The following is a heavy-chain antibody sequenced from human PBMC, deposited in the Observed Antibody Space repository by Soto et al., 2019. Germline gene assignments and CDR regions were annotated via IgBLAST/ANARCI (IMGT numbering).Heavy chain of an antibody. CDR2: ISFDGRNK. Sequence: QVQLVESGGGVVQPGRSLRLSCAASGFIFSTYGMHWVRQAPGKGLEWVAVISFDGRNKYYADSVRGRFTISRDNSKNTLHLQMNSLRGEDTAVYYCAKDTATAITSYYFYGMDVWGQGTTGTVSS. J-gene: IGHJ6*02. CDR3: AKDTATAITSYYFYGMDV. CDR1: GFIFSTYG. V-gene: IGHV3-30*18. D-gene: IGHD5-12*01.